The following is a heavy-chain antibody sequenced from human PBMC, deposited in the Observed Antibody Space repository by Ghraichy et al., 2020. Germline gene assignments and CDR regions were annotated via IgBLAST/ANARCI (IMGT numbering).Heavy chain of an antibody. Sequence: GALRLSCAASGFTFSSYAMSWVRQAPGKGLEWVSAISYSGTSTYYADSVLGRFTISRDSSSSTLYLQMNSLRAEDTAVYYCAKIEPYYDILTGYFDSWGQGTLVTVSS. CDR2: ISYSGTST. CDR3: AKIEPYYDILTGYFDS. J-gene: IGHJ4*02. V-gene: IGHV3-23*01. CDR1: GFTFSSYA. D-gene: IGHD3-9*01.